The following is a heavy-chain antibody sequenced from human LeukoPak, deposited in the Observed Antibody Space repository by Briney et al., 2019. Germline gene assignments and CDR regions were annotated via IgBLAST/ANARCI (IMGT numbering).Heavy chain of an antibody. V-gene: IGHV4-59*01. J-gene: IGHJ4*02. CDR3: AADYYVWGSRD. Sequence: SETLSLTCTVSGGSISSYYWSWIRQPPGKGLEWIGYIYYSGSTNYNPPLKSRVTISVDTSKNQFSLKLSSVTAADTAVYYCAADYYVWGSRDWGKGPLVTASS. D-gene: IGHD3-16*01. CDR1: GGSISSYY. CDR2: IYYSGST.